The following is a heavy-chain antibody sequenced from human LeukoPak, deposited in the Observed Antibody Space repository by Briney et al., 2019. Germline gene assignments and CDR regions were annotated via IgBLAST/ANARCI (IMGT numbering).Heavy chain of an antibody. CDR2: INHSGST. D-gene: IGHD2-8*02. CDR3: ARARLVRHFDY. V-gene: IGHV4-34*01. CDR1: GGSISSYY. J-gene: IGHJ4*02. Sequence: PSETLSLTCTVSGGSISSYYWSWIRQPPGKGLEWIGEINHSGSTNYNPSLKSRVTISVDTSKNQFSLKLSSVTAADTAVYYCARARLVRHFDYWGQGTLVTVSS.